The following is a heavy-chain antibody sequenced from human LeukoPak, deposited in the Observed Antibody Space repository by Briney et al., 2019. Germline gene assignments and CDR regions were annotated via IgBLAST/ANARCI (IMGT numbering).Heavy chain of an antibody. V-gene: IGHV3-64D*06. D-gene: IGHD6-19*01. J-gene: IGHJ4*02. CDR1: GFTFSSYA. CDR3: VKDGRQWLVLGY. Sequence: AGRSLRLSCSASGFTFSSYAMHWVRQAPGKGLEYVSAISSNGGSTYYADSVKGRFTISRDSSKNTLYLQMSSLRAEDTAVYYCVKDGRQWLVLGYWGQGTLVAVSS. CDR2: ISSNGGST.